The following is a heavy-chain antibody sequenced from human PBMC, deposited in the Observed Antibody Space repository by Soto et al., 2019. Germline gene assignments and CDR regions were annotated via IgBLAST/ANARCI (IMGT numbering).Heavy chain of an antibody. D-gene: IGHD3-22*01. CDR1: GDFISNYY. CDR2: IFYSGSPNYNT. V-gene: IGHV4-59*01. Sequence: SETLSLTCTVSGDFISNYYWNWIRQRPGKGLEWIGHIFYSGSPNYNTNYNPSLKSRVTMSADTSKKHFSLKLSSVTAADTAVYYCARVANGFYSDFDYWGPGTLVTVSS. CDR3: ARVANGFYSDFDY. J-gene: IGHJ4*02.